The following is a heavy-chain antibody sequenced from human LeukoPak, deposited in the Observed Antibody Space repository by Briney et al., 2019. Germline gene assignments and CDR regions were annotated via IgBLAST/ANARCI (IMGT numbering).Heavy chain of an antibody. D-gene: IGHD2-8*01. J-gene: IGHJ4*02. Sequence: GGSLRLSCAASGLTVSSNYMSWVRQAPGKGLEWVSVIYSGGSTYYADSVKGRFTISRHNSENTLYLQMNSLRVEDTAVYYCARDLSGVSPFDYWGQGTLVTVSS. CDR3: ARDLSGVSPFDY. V-gene: IGHV3-53*04. CDR1: GLTVSSNY. CDR2: IYSGGST.